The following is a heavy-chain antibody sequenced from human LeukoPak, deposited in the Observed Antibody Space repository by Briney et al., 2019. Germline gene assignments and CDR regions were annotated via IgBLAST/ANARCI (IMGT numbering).Heavy chain of an antibody. CDR1: GYTFTSYG. J-gene: IGHJ6*03. CDR2: IGAYNGNT. CDR3: ARNYLGYYYMDV. Sequence: ASVKVSCKASGYTFTSYGISWVRQAPGQGLEWMGWIGAYNGNTNYAQKLQGRVTMTTDTSTSTAYMELRSLRSDDTAVYYCARNYLGYYYMDVWGKGTTVTVSS. V-gene: IGHV1-18*01. D-gene: IGHD3-10*01.